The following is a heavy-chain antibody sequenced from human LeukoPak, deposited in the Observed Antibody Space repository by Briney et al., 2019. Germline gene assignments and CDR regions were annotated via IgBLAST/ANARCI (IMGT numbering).Heavy chain of an antibody. D-gene: IGHD3-3*01. CDR3: ARYDFWSGHPMDV. CDR1: GYSISSGYY. J-gene: IGHJ6*03. Sequence: PSETLSLTCTVSGYSISSGYYWGWIRQPPGKGLEWIGSIYHSGSTYYNPSLKSRVTISVDTSKNQFSLKLSSVTAADTAVYYCARYDFWSGHPMDVWGKGTTVTVSS. CDR2: IYHSGST. V-gene: IGHV4-38-2*02.